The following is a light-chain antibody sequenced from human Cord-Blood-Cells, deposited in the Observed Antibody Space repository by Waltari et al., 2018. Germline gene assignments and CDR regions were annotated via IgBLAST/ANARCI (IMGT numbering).Light chain of an antibody. Sequence: HSALTQPPSASGPPRQSVTISCTGTSSDVGGYNDVPWYQQHPGKAPKLMIYEVSKRPSGVPDRFSGSKSGNTASLTVSGLQAEDEADYYCSSYAGSNNVVFGGGTKLTVL. V-gene: IGLV2-8*01. CDR1: SSDVGGYND. CDR3: SSYAGSNNVV. CDR2: EVS. J-gene: IGLJ2*01.